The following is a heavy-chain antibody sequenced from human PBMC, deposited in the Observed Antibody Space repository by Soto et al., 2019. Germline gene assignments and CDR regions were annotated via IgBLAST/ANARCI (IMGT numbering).Heavy chain of an antibody. CDR1: GFTFSNYA. Sequence: EVQLLESGGGLVQPGGSLRLSCAASGFTFSNYAMSWVRQAPGKGLEWVSTISASGGGTYYADSVKGRFTISRDNSKNTLSLQMNSLRAEDTAVYYCAKGMTTVTPRGTFDYWGQGTLVTVSS. V-gene: IGHV3-23*01. D-gene: IGHD4-17*01. CDR2: ISASGGGT. CDR3: AKGMTTVTPRGTFDY. J-gene: IGHJ4*02.